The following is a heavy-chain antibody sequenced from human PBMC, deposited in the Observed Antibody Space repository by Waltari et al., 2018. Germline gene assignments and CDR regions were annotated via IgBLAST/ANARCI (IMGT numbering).Heavy chain of an antibody. V-gene: IGHV4-38-2*01. CDR1: GYSISSGYY. CDR3: ARHSRQGLLALDY. D-gene: IGHD3-22*01. J-gene: IGHJ4*02. Sequence: QVQLQESGPGLVKPSETLSLTCAVSGYSISSGYYCGWIRQPPGKGLEWIGSIYHSGSTYYNPSLKSRVTISVDTSKNQFSLKLSSVTAADTAVYYCARHSRQGLLALDYWGQGTLVIVSS. CDR2: IYHSGST.